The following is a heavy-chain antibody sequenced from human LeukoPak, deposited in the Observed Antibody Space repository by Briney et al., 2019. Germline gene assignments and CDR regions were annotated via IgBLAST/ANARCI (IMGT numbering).Heavy chain of an antibody. D-gene: IGHD3-22*01. CDR2: IYYSGST. CDR1: GGSFSGYY. Sequence: SETLSLTCAVYGGSFSGYYWSWIRQPPGKGLEWIGYIYYSGSTYYNPSLKSRVTISVDTSKNQFSLKLSSVTAADTAVYYCARAIFDSSGYYYHFDYWGQGTLVTVSS. J-gene: IGHJ4*02. CDR3: ARAIFDSSGYYYHFDY. V-gene: IGHV4-34*09.